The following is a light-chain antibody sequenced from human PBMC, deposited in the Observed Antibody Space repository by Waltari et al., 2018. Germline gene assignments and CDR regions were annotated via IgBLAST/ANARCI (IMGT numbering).Light chain of an antibody. Sequence: QSALTQPPSASGSPGQSVTISCTATSNDIGGYDHASGYQQHPAQAPKLMIYEVTKRPSGVPDRFSGSKSGNTASLTVSGLQAEDEADYYCCSYAGSNNLGVFGGGTKLTVL. J-gene: IGLJ3*02. V-gene: IGLV2-8*01. CDR1: SNDIGGYDH. CDR2: EVT. CDR3: CSYAGSNNLGV.